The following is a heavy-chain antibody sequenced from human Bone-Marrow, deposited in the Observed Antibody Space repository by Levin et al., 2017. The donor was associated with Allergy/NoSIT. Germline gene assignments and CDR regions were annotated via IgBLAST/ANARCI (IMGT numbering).Heavy chain of an antibody. CDR1: GFTSSFPFSRFW. CDR2: INSDGSSI. Sequence: PGGSLRLSCAASGFTSSFPFSRFWMHWVRHAPGKGLVWISRINSDGSSISYVDSVKGRFTISRDNAKNTLYLEMNSLRAEDTAVYYCARGNYYGMDLWGQGTTVTVSS. V-gene: IGHV3-74*01. J-gene: IGHJ6*02. CDR3: ARGNYYGMDL.